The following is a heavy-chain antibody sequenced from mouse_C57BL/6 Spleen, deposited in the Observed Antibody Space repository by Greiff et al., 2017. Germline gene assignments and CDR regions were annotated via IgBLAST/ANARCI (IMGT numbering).Heavy chain of an antibody. CDR2: IHPNSGST. J-gene: IGHJ2*01. V-gene: IGHV1-64*01. D-gene: IGHD2-4*01. CDR3: ASLYDYDDYFDY. Sequence: VQLQQPGAELVKPGASVKLSCKASGYTFTSYWMHWVKQRPGQGLEWIGMIHPNSGSTNYNEKFKSKATLTVDKSSSTAYMQLSSLTSEDSAVYYCASLYDYDDYFDYWGQGTTLTVSS. CDR1: GYTFTSYW.